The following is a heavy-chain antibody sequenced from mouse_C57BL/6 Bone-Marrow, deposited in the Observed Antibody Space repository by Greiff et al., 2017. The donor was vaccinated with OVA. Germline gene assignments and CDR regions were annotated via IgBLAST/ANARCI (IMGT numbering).Heavy chain of an antibody. J-gene: IGHJ4*01. CDR3: ARFYEGAMDY. CDR1: GYTFTSYW. Sequence: VQLQQPGAELVMPGASVKLSCKASGYTFTSYWMHWVKQRPGQGLEWIGEIDPSDSYTNYNQKFKGKSTLTVDKSSSTAYMQLSSLTSEDSAVYYCARFYEGAMDYWGQGTSVTVSS. CDR2: IDPSDSYT. V-gene: IGHV1-69*01. D-gene: IGHD2-3*01.